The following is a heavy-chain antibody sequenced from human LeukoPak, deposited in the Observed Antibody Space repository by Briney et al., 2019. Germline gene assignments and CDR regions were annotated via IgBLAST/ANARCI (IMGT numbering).Heavy chain of an antibody. CDR1: GGSISSSSYY. J-gene: IGHJ4*02. CDR2: IYYSGST. D-gene: IGHD2-2*01. V-gene: IGHV4-39*01. Sequence: SETLSLTCTVSGGSISSSSYYWGWIRQPPGKGLEWIGSIYYSGSTYYNPSLKSRVTISVDTSKNQFSLKLSSVTAADTAVYYCAGGDRDCSSTSCYGDFDYWGQGTLVTVSS. CDR3: AGGDRDCSSTSCYGDFDY.